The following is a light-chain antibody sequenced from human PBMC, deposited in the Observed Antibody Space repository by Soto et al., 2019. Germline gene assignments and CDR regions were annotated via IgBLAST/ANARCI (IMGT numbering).Light chain of an antibody. Sequence: EIVMTQSPATLSVSPGERATLSCRASQTISSRYLTWYQQKPGQVPRLLIYGASSRATGIPDRFSGSGSGTDFTLTISRLEPEDVAVYYCQHSGNSHGTFGQGTKVDIK. CDR1: QTISSRY. J-gene: IGKJ1*01. CDR2: GAS. CDR3: QHSGNSHGT. V-gene: IGKV3-20*01.